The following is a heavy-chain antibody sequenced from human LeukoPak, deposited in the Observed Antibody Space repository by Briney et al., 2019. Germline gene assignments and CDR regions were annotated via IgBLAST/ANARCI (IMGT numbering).Heavy chain of an antibody. CDR3: ARVRDYSSSSLDY. Sequence: ASVKVSCKASGYTFTDYYIVWVRQAPGQGLEWMGWTNPNSGGTKYAQKFQGRVTMTRDTSSNTGYMELSSLRSDDTAVYYCARVRDYSSSSLDYWGRGTLVTVSS. D-gene: IGHD6-6*01. V-gene: IGHV1-2*02. CDR1: GYTFTDYY. CDR2: TNPNSGGT. J-gene: IGHJ4*02.